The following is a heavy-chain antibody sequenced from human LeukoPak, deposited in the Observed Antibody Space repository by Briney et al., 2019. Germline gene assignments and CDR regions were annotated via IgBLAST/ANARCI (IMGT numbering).Heavy chain of an antibody. J-gene: IGHJ1*01. CDR3: ARDRTGTSIHMGEGYFQH. Sequence: GGSLRLSCAVSGFTFSSFGMNWVRQAPGKGLVWVSRINSDGSSTSYADSVKGRFTISRDNAKNTLYLQMNSLRAEDTAVYYCARDRTGTSIHMGEGYFQHWGQGTLVTVSS. V-gene: IGHV3-74*01. D-gene: IGHD2-2*01. CDR1: GFTFSSFG. CDR2: INSDGSST.